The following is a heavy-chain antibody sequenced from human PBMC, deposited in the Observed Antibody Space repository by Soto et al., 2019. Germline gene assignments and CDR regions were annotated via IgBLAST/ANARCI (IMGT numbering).Heavy chain of an antibody. Sequence: SETLSRTCSVSGGSISTVVHYWTWIRQPPGKGLEWIGSIYHTGSTYYSKSLRSRLTMSVDTSKSQFSLRLSSVTAADTAVYYCARATGTLRSRNCDYWGQGSLVTVS. CDR2: IYHTGST. V-gene: IGHV4-31*03. CDR3: ARATGTLRSRNCDY. J-gene: IGHJ4*02. D-gene: IGHD1-1*01. CDR1: GGSISTVVHY.